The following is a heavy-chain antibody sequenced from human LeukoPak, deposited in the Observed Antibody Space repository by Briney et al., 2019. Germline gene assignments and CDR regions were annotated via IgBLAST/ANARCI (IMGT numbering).Heavy chain of an antibody. CDR3: AKDRVRSITVTGTGTCDY. Sequence: GGSLRLSCAASGFTFSSYGMHWVRQAPGKGLEWVADTSDDGSYKYYADSVKGRFTISRDNSKNTRYLQMNSLRVEDTAVYYCAKDRVRSITVTGTGTCDYWGQGTLVTVSS. V-gene: IGHV3-30*18. D-gene: IGHD6-19*01. CDR1: GFTFSSYG. CDR2: TSDDGSYK. J-gene: IGHJ4*02.